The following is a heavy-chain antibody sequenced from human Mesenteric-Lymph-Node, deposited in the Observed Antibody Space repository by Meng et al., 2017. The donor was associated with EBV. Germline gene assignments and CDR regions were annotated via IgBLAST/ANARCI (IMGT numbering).Heavy chain of an antibody. CDR2: INPSGGTT. CDR3: ARDPCNGGACYNWFDP. CDR1: GYTFTSNP. Sequence: QVQLVQSGAEMQKPGASVRVSCKASGYTFTSNPIHWIRQAPGQGLEWMGIINPSGGTTTYTKKFQDRVTMTRDTSTSTIYMELRSLRSEDTAVYYCARDPCNGGACYNWFDPWGQGTLVTVSS. D-gene: IGHD2-21*02. J-gene: IGHJ5*02. V-gene: IGHV1-46*01.